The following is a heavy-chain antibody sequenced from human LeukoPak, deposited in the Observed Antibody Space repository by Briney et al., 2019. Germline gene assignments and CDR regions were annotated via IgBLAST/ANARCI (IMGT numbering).Heavy chain of an antibody. D-gene: IGHD6-13*01. J-gene: IGHJ5*02. CDR2: IYTSGST. Sequence: SETLSLTCTVSGGSISSGCYYWSWIRQPAGKGLEWIGRIYTSGSTNYNPSLKSRVTISVDTSKNQFSLKLSSVTAADTAVYYCARDQLQLASRYNWFDPWGQGTLVTVSS. V-gene: IGHV4-61*02. CDR1: GGSISSGCYY. CDR3: ARDQLQLASRYNWFDP.